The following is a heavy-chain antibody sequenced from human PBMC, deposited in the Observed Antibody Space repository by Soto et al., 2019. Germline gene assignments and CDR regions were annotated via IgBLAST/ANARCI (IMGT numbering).Heavy chain of an antibody. CDR2: TRSNGEYT. J-gene: IGHJ6*02. V-gene: IGHV3-23*01. CDR3: AKDSRNVAVSAARVYGMDV. Sequence: WGSLRPSCSVSGFTFSSYAITCLRQAPGHGIEWVSTTRSNGEYTYYGDSAKGRFTVSRDHSKNTPDLEMSSVRAEDTAVYYCAKDSRNVAVSAARVYGMDVWGQGTKVTVSS. CDR1: GFTFSSYA. D-gene: IGHD2-2*01.